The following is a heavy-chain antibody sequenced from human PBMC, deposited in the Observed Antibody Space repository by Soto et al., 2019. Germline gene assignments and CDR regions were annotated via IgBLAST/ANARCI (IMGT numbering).Heavy chain of an antibody. D-gene: IGHD1-26*01. V-gene: IGHV3-23*01. Sequence: GGSLRLSCAASGFFFSSYAMSWVRQAPGKGLEWVSGIGGSGGSTYYADSVKGRFTISRDNSKNTLYLQMNSLRAEDTAVYYCATYSGNYERYGVYYGMDVWGQGTTVTVSS. J-gene: IGHJ6*02. CDR3: ATYSGNYERYGVYYGMDV. CDR2: IGGSGGST. CDR1: GFFFSSYA.